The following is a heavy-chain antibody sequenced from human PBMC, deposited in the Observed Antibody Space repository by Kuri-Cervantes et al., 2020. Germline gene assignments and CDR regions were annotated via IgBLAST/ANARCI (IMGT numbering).Heavy chain of an antibody. CDR1: GFTFSSYA. V-gene: IGHV3-23*01. Sequence: GGSLRLSCAASGFTFSSYAMSWVRQAPGKGLEWVSGITISDGITYYADSVKGRFTISIDNSKNTLYLQMNSLRVEDTAVYYCAKDEGEMDVWGQGTTVTVSS. D-gene: IGHD3-16*01. J-gene: IGHJ6*02. CDR2: ITISDGIT. CDR3: AKDEGEMDV.